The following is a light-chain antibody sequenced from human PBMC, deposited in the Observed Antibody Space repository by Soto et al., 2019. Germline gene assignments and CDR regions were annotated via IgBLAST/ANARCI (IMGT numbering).Light chain of an antibody. CDR2: AAS. V-gene: IGKV1-39*01. CDR1: QSISSY. CDR3: QQSYSTPRT. Sequence: DIQLTQSPSSLSASVGDRVTITCLASQSISSYLNWYQQKPGKAPKLLIYAASSLQSGVPSRFSGSGSGTDFNLTISSLQPEDFATYYCQQSYSTPRTLGQGTKVDI. J-gene: IGKJ1*01.